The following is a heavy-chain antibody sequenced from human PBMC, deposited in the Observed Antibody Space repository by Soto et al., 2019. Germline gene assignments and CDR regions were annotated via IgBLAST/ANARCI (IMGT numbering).Heavy chain of an antibody. CDR2: INHSGST. Sequence: SETLSLTCAVYGGSFSGYYWSWIRQPPGKGLEWIGEINHSGSTNYNPSLKSRVTISVDTSKNQFSLKLSSVTAADTAVYYCASSGGYYGSGSYSYYYYGMDVWGQGTTVTVSS. J-gene: IGHJ6*02. D-gene: IGHD3-10*01. V-gene: IGHV4-34*01. CDR1: GGSFSGYY. CDR3: ASSGGYYGSGSYSYYYYGMDV.